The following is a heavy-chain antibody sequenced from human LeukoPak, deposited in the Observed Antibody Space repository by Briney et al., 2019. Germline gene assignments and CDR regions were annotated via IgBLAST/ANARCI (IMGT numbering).Heavy chain of an antibody. V-gene: IGHV1-18*01. CDR1: GYTFTSYG. CDR2: ISAYNGNI. D-gene: IGHD1-26*01. J-gene: IGHJ4*02. CDR3: ARGVSRMGEGGTFDY. Sequence: GASVKVSCKASGYTFTSYGISWVRQAPGQGLEWMGWISAYNGNINYAQKLQGRVTMTTDTSTNTAYMELGSLRSDDTAVYYCARGVSRMGEGGTFDYWGQGTLVTVSS.